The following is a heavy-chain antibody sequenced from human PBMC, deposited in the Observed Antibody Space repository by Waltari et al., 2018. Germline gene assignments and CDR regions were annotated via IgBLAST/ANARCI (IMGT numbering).Heavy chain of an antibody. Sequence: EVQVLESGGGLVQPGGSLRLTCAAPGFVFYNCAQNWVRQAPGKGLEWVSGINGYGDKTYYADSVKGRFTLSRDNSRNTLSLQMNSLRAEDTAVYYCAKAHFYDTSGYIEHWGQGTLVTVSS. CDR1: GFVFYNCA. CDR3: AKAHFYDTSGYIEH. V-gene: IGHV3-23*01. J-gene: IGHJ5*02. D-gene: IGHD3-22*01. CDR2: INGYGDKT.